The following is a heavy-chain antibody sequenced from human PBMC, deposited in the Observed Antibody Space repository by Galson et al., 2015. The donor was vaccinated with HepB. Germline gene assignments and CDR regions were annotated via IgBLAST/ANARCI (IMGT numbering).Heavy chain of an antibody. J-gene: IGHJ3*02. CDR1: GASFSSGNSY. D-gene: IGHD2-15*01. CDR2: IHTGGST. V-gene: IGHV4-61*02. CDR3: AREGDIGVVRGSRPNDAFEI. Sequence: TLSLTCTVSGASFSSGNSYWSWIRQPAGKGLEWIGRIHTGGSTSYNPSLKSRVTMSVDTSKNQFSLKLSSVTAADTAVYYCAREGDIGVVRGSRPNDAFEIWGQGTRVTVSS.